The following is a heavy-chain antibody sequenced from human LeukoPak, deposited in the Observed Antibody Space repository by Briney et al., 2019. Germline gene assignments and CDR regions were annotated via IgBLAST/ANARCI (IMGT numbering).Heavy chain of an antibody. CDR1: GFTFSNYW. CDR3: ARGARGMYYFDY. J-gene: IGHJ4*02. CDR2: INTDGSST. V-gene: IGHV3-74*01. Sequence: GGSLRLSCAASGFTFSNYWMHWVRQAPGKGLVWVSRINTDGSSTYYADSGKGRFTISRDNAKNTLYLQMNSLRAEDTAVYYCARGARGMYYFDYWGQGTLVTVSS. D-gene: IGHD3-16*01.